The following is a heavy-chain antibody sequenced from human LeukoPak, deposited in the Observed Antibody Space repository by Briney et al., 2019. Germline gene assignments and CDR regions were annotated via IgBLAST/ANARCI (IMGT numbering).Heavy chain of an antibody. D-gene: IGHD3-3*01. CDR1: GGSISSSSYY. V-gene: IGHV4-39*01. CDR3: ARRKYYDFWSGYRFFDY. CDR2: IYYSGST. J-gene: IGHJ4*02. Sequence: PSETLSLTCTVSGGSISSSSYYWGWIRQPPGKGLEWIGSIYYSGSTYYNPSLKSRVTISVDTSKNQFSLKLSSVTAADTAVYYCARRKYYDFWSGYRFFDYWGQGTLVTVSS.